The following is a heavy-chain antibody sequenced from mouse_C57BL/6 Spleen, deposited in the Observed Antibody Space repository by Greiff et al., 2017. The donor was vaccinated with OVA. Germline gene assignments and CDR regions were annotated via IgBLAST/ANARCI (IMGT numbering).Heavy chain of an antibody. CDR2: ISSGGSYT. Sequence: EVKLVESGGDLVKPGGSLKLSCAASGFTFSSYGMSWVRQTPDKRLEWVATISSGGSYTYYPDSVKGRFTISRDNAKNTLYLQMSSLKSEDTAMYYCARRGFYSNCDYWGQGTTLTVSS. CDR1: GFTFSSYG. CDR3: ARRGFYSNCDY. V-gene: IGHV5-6*02. J-gene: IGHJ2*01. D-gene: IGHD2-5*01.